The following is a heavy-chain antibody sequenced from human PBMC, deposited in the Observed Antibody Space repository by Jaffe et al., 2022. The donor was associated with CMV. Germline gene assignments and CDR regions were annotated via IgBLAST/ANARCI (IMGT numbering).Heavy chain of an antibody. J-gene: IGHJ4*02. CDR2: IYYSGST. V-gene: IGHV4-59*01. CDR1: GGSISSYY. D-gene: IGHD4-17*01. Sequence: QVQLQESGPGLVKPSETLSLTCTVSGGSISSYYWSWIRQPPGKGLEWIGYIYYSGSTNYNPSLKSRVTISVDTSKNQFSLKLSSVTAADTAVYYCARGTTVTTINRHHFDYWGQGTLVTVSS. CDR3: ARGTTVTTINRHHFDY.